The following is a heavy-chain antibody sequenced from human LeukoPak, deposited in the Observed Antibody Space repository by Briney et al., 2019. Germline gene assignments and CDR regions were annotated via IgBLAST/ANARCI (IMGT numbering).Heavy chain of an antibody. D-gene: IGHD6-6*01. CDR3: ARGAAARPRHDWFDP. V-gene: IGHV1-2*02. Sequence: GASVKVSCKASGYTFTGYYMHWVRQAPGQGLEWMGWINPNSGGTNYAQKFQGRVTMTRDTSISTAYMELSRLRSDDTAVYYCARGAAARPRHDWFDPWGQGTLVTVSS. CDR2: INPNSGGT. CDR1: GYTFTGYY. J-gene: IGHJ5*02.